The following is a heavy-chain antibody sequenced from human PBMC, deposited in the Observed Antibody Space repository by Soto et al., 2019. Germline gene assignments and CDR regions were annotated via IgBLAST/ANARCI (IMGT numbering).Heavy chain of an antibody. J-gene: IGHJ4*02. V-gene: IGHV3-11*06. CDR2: ISSSSSYT. Sequence: PGGSLRLSCAASGFTFSDYYMSWIRQAPGKGLEWVSYISSSSSYTNYADSVKGRFTISRDNAKNSLYLQMNSLRAEDTAVYYCASSEAGDDYWGQGTLVTVSS. CDR3: ASSEAGDDY. CDR1: GFTFSDYY.